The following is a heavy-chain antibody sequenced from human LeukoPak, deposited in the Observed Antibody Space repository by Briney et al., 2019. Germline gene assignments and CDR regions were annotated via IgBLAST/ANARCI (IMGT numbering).Heavy chain of an antibody. Sequence: GGSLRLSCAVSGITLSNYGMSWVRQAPGKGLEWFAGISGSGGGTNYADSVKGRFTVSRDNAKNSLYLQMDSLRAEDTALYYCARAPITSPFYFDYWGQGTLVTVSS. CDR1: GITLSNYG. CDR2: ISGSGGGT. V-gene: IGHV3-23*01. CDR3: ARAPITSPFYFDY. J-gene: IGHJ4*02. D-gene: IGHD2-2*01.